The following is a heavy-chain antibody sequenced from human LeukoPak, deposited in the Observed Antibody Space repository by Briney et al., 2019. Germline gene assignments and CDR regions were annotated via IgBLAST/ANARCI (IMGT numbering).Heavy chain of an antibody. CDR1: GGSFSGYY. Sequence: SETLSLTCAVFGGSFSGYYWNWIRQPPGKGQEWIGEINHASTIKYNPSLNGRVTMSVDTSKKQLSLKLNSVTAADTAIYYCARGPASGSDFAWFNSWGQGISVTVSS. V-gene: IGHV4-34*01. D-gene: IGHD3-10*01. CDR2: INHASTI. CDR3: ARGPASGSDFAWFNS. J-gene: IGHJ5*01.